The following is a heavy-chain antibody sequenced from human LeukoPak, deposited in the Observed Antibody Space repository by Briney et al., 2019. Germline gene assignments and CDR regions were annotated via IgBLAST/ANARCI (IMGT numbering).Heavy chain of an antibody. J-gene: IGHJ3*02. CDR1: GYSFTSYW. D-gene: IGHD6-19*01. CDR3: ARHRGSSGWYANDAFDI. CDR2: IYPGDSDT. Sequence: GESLKISCQGSGYSFTSYWIAWVRQMPGKGLEWMGIIYPGDSDTRYSPSFQGQVTISADKFISTAYLQWSSLKASDTAMYYCARHRGSSGWYANDAFDIWGQGTMVTVSS. V-gene: IGHV5-51*01.